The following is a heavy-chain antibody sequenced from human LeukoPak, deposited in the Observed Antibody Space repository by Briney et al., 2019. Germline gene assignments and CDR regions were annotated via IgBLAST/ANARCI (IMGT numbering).Heavy chain of an antibody. V-gene: IGHV3-7*01. J-gene: IGHJ4*02. CDR3: ARYRGRYYDSSGYEPGFDY. Sequence: GGSLRLSCAASGFTFSSYWMGWVRQAPGKGLEWVANIKQDGSEKYYVDSVKGRFTISRDNAKNSLYLQMNSLRAEDTAVYYCARYRGRYYDSSGYEPGFDYWGQGTLVTVSS. D-gene: IGHD3-22*01. CDR2: IKQDGSEK. CDR1: GFTFSSYW.